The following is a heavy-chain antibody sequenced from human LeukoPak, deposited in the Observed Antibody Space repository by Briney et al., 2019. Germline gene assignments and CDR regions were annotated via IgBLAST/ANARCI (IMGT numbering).Heavy chain of an antibody. CDR3: ARTSYVRGVITSFDY. V-gene: IGHV3-74*01. CDR2: INSDGSST. D-gene: IGHD3-10*02. CDR1: GFTFSSYW. Sequence: GGSLRLSCAASGFTFSSYWMHWVRHAPGKGLVWVSRINSDGSSTIYADSVKGRFTISRDNAKNTLYLQMNSLRAEDTAVYYCARTSYVRGVITSFDYWGQGTLVTVSS. J-gene: IGHJ4*02.